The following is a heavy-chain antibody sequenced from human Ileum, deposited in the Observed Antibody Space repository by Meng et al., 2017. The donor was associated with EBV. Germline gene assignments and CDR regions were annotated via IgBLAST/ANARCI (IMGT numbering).Heavy chain of an antibody. CDR2: ISAYNGNT. D-gene: IGHD1-26*01. V-gene: IGHV1-18*01. J-gene: IGHJ4*02. Sequence: VQLVQPGAEVKKPGDSVKVSCKASGYTFSNHGISWLRQAPGQGLEWMGWISAYNGNTNYAQNLQGRVTMTTDTSTGTAYMEVRSLRSDDTAVYYCARAGNGGSYYFTYWGQGTLVTVSS. CDR3: ARAGNGGSYYFTY. CDR1: GYTFSNHG.